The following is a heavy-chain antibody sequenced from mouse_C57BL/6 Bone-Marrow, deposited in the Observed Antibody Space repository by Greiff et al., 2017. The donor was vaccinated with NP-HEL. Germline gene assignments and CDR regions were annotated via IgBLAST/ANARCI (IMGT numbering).Heavy chain of an antibody. J-gene: IGHJ3*01. CDR1: GYTFTSYW. Sequence: QVQLQQPGAELVRPGTSVKLSCKASGYTFTSYWMHWVKQRPGQGLEWIGVIDPSDSYTNYTQTFKGKATLTVDTSSSTAYMQLSSLTSEDSAVYYCARLWGWLEAWFAYWGQGTLVTVSA. CDR3: ARLWGWLEAWFAY. V-gene: IGHV1-59*01. D-gene: IGHD2-3*01. CDR2: IDPSDSYT.